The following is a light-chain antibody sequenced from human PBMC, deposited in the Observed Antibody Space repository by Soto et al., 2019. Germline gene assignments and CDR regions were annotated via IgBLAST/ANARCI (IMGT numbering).Light chain of an antibody. CDR1: QVISSY. CDR2: AAS. J-gene: IGKJ1*01. CDR3: QHYDSYPWT. V-gene: IGKV1-9*01. Sequence: DLQFSHSVSFLSAPVTQRVTITCRASQVISSYLAWYQQKPGKAPKLLIYAASTLQSGVPSRFSGSGSGTEFTLTISSLQPDDFATYYCQHYDSYPWTFGQGTKVDNK.